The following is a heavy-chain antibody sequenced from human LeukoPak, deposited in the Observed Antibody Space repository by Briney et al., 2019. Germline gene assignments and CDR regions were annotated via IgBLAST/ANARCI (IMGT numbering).Heavy chain of an antibody. CDR2: IYTSGST. V-gene: IGHV4-61*09. CDR1: GGSISSGSYH. Sequence: PSETLSLTCTVSGGSISSGSYHWSWIRQPAGKGLEWIGHIYTSGSTNYNPSLKSRVTISVDTSKNQFSLKLSSVTAADTAVYYCARRPIYSSSWSPTHWFDPWGQGTLVTVSS. D-gene: IGHD6-13*01. J-gene: IGHJ5*02. CDR3: ARRPIYSSSWSPTHWFDP.